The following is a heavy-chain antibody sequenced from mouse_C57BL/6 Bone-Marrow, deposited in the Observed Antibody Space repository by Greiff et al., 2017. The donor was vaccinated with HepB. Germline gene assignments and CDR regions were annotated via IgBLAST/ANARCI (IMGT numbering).Heavy chain of an antibody. J-gene: IGHJ4*01. CDR2: IHPNSGST. Sequence: QVQLQQPGAELVKPGASVKLSCKASGYTFTSYWMHWVKQRPGQGLEWIGMIHPNSGSTNYNEKFKSKATLTVDKSSSTAYMQLSRLTSEDSAVYYCATIYYGYDSAMDYWGQGTSVTVSS. V-gene: IGHV1-64*01. CDR1: GYTFTSYW. CDR3: ATIYYGYDSAMDY. D-gene: IGHD2-2*01.